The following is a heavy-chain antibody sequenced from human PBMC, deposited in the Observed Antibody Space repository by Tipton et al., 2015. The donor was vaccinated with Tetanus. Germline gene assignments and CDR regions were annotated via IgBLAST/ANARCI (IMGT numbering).Heavy chain of an antibody. CDR2: IYPGDSDT. CDR3: ARGGLRYFDWLYGLTW. D-gene: IGHD3-9*01. CDR1: GYSFTSYW. V-gene: IGHV5-51*01. Sequence: QLVQSGAEVKKPGESLKISCKGSGYSFTSYWIGWVRQMPGKGLEWMGTIYPGDSDTRYSPSFQGQVTISADKSISTAYPQWSSLKASDTAMYYCARGGLRYFDWLYGLTWWGQGTLVTVSS. J-gene: IGHJ4*02.